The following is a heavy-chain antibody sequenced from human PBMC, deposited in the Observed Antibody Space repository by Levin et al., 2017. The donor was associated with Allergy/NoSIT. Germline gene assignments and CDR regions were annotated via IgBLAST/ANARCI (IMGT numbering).Heavy chain of an antibody. V-gene: IGHV3-30*18. CDR2: ISHDGRKT. J-gene: IGHJ4*02. CDR1: GLMFSNFG. CDR3: AKDFGGNTNGRIDS. Sequence: AGGSLRLSCEDSGLMFSNFGVHWVRLSPGKGLEWLAFISHDGRKTYYSESLKGRFTISRDKSQNAVNLQMNFLRVEDTAVYFCAKDFGGNTNGRIDSWGQGVLVTVSS. D-gene: IGHD1-14*01.